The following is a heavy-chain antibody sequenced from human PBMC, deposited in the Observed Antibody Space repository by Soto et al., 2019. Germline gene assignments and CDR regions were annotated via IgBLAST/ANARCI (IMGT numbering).Heavy chain of an antibody. CDR1: GGSISSGGYY. Sequence: PSETLSLTCTVSGGSISSGGYYWSWIRQHPGKGLEWIGYIYYSGSTYYNPSLKSRVTISVDTSKNQFSLKLSSVTAADTAVYYCARGPGYDSSGYYYLRHFDYWGQGTLVTVSS. CDR3: ARGPGYDSSGYYYLRHFDY. D-gene: IGHD3-22*01. CDR2: IYYSGST. V-gene: IGHV4-31*03. J-gene: IGHJ4*02.